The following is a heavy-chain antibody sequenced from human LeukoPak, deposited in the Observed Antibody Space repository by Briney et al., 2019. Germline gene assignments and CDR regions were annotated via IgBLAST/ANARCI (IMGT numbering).Heavy chain of an antibody. Sequence: GGSLRLSCAASGFTLSSYGMHWVRQAPGKGLEWVAFIRYDGSNKYYADSVKGRFTISRDNSKNTLYLQMNSLRAEDTAVYYCAKDSGTAMVPFDYWGQGTLVTVSS. CDR3: AKDSGTAMVPFDY. D-gene: IGHD5-18*01. CDR2: IRYDGSNK. V-gene: IGHV3-30*02. J-gene: IGHJ4*02. CDR1: GFTLSSYG.